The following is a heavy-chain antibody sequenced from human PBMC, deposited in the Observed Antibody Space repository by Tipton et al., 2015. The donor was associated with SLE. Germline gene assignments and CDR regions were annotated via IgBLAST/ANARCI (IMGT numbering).Heavy chain of an antibody. J-gene: IGHJ6*03. V-gene: IGHV4-30-4*01. D-gene: IGHD5-12*01. CDR3: ARGGDIVATRGWYYMDV. CDR1: GDSISNRHW. Sequence: TLSLTCAVSGDSISNRHWWSWIRQLPGKGLEWIGYIYYSGNTYYNPSLGSRLTISVDTSKNQFSLKLSSVTAADTAVYYCARGGDIVATRGWYYMDVWGKGTTVTVSS. CDR2: IYYSGNT.